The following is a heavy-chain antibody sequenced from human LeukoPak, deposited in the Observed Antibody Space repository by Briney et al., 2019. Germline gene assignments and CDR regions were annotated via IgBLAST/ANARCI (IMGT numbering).Heavy chain of an antibody. D-gene: IGHD2-2*01. V-gene: IGHV3-48*03. CDR3: ARDLYCSSTSCSDY. CDR1: GFTFSSYE. J-gene: IGHJ4*02. CDR2: ISSSGSTI. Sequence: GGSLRLSCAASGFTFSSYEMNWARQAPGKGLEWVSYISSSGSTIYYADSVKGRFTISRDNAKNSLYLQMNSLRAEDTAVYYCARDLYCSSTSCSDYWGQGTLVTVSS.